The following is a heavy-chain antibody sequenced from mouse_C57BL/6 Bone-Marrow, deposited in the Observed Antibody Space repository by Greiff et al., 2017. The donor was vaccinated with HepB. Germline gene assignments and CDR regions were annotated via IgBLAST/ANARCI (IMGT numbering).Heavy chain of an antibody. CDR1: GYTFTSYW. D-gene: IGHD2-2*01. CDR3: TRGGDYGYGYAMDY. CDR2: IYPGNSDT. V-gene: IGHV1-5*01. Sequence: EVQLQQSGTVLARPGASVKMSCKTSGYTFTSYWMHWVNQRPGPGLEWIGAIYPGNSDTSYNQKFKGKAKLTAVTAASTAYRELSSLTNEDSAVYYCTRGGDYGYGYAMDYWGQGTSVTVSS. J-gene: IGHJ4*01.